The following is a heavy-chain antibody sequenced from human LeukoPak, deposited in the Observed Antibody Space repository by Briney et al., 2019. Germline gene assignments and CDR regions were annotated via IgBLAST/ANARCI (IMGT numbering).Heavy chain of an antibody. CDR3: AGQPRDYYYMDV. J-gene: IGHJ6*03. Sequence: SETLSLTCTVSGGSISSYYWSWIRQPAGKGLEWIGRIYTSGSTNYNPSLKSRVTLSVDTSKNQFSLKLSSVTAADTAVYYCAGQPRDYYYMDVWGKGTTVTISS. CDR1: GGSISSYY. CDR2: IYTSGST. V-gene: IGHV4-4*07.